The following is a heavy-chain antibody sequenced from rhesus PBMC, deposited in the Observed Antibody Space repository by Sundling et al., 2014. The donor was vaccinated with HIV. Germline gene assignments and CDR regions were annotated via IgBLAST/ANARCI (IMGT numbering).Heavy chain of an antibody. J-gene: IGHJ6*01. Sequence: QVQLQESGPGLVKPSETLSLTCAVSGDSISGGYFWSWIRQPPGKGLEWIGNIYGNRATTKYNPSLKSRVTISKDTSKNQFSLKVTSVTAADTAVYFCARHEYSDVRGLDSWGQGVVVTVSS. CDR1: GDSISGGYF. CDR2: IYGNRATT. V-gene: IGHV4-143*01. D-gene: IGHD4-23*01. CDR3: ARHEYSDVRGLDS.